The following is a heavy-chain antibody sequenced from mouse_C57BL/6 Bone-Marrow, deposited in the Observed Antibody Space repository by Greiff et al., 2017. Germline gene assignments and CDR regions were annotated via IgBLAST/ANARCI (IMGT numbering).Heavy chain of an antibody. CDR2: ISSGGSYT. V-gene: IGHV5-6*01. J-gene: IGHJ4*01. Sequence: EVQGVESGGDLVKPGGSLKLSCAASGFTFSSYGMPWVRQTPDKRLEWVATISSGGSYTYYPDSVKGRFTISRDNAKNTLYLQMSSLKSEDTAMYYCARQGYYAMDYWGQGTSVTVSS. CDR3: ARQGYYAMDY. CDR1: GFTFSSYG.